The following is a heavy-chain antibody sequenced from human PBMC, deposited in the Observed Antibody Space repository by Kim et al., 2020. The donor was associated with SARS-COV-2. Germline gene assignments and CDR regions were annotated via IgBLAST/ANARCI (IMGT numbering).Heavy chain of an antibody. CDR2: IYTSGST. CDR3: ARVFEL. J-gene: IGHJ5*02. V-gene: IGHV4-61*02. Sequence: SETLSLTCTVSGGSISSGSYYWSWIRQPAGKGLEWIGRIYTSGSTNYNPSLKSRVTISVDTSKNQFSLKLSSVTAADTAVYYCARVFELWGQGTLVTVSS. CDR1: GGSISSGSYY.